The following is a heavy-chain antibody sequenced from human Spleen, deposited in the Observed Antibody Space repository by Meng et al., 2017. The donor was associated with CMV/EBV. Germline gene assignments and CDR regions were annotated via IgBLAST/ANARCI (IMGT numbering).Heavy chain of an antibody. Sequence: SVKVSCKASGYTFTSYGSSWVRQAPGQGLEWMGGIIPNCGTANYAQKFQGRVTITTDESTSTADMELSSLRWEDTAVYFCARSKAPEYSSTGWGNFDFWGQGTLVTVSS. CDR1: GYTFTSYG. CDR3: ARSKAPEYSSTGWGNFDF. D-gene: IGHD6-13*01. J-gene: IGHJ4*02. CDR2: IIPNCGTA. V-gene: IGHV1-69*05.